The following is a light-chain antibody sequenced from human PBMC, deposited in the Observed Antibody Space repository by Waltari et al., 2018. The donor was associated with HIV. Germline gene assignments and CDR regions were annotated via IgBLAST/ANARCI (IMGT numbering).Light chain of an antibody. V-gene: IGLV3-19*01. CDR1: SVRSYY. CDR2: GEN. J-gene: IGLJ3*02. CDR3: NSRDSSGHWF. Sequence: SSELAQDPAVSVALGQTVRITCQGDSVRSYYASWYQQKPGQAPVLFVYGENNRPSGIPDRFSVSSSGNTASLTIAGAQAEDEADYYCNSRDSSGHWFFGGGTKVTVL.